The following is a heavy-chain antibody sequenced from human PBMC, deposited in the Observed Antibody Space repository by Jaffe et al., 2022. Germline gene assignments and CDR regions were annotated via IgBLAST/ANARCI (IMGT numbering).Heavy chain of an antibody. CDR3: ARLGSSWYGGYNWFDP. V-gene: IGHV4-38-2*01. CDR1: GYSISSGYY. CDR2: IYHSGST. Sequence: QVQLQESGPGLVKPSETLSLTCAVSGYSISSGYYWGWIRQPPGKGLEWIGSIYHSGSTYYNPSLKSRVTISVDTSKNQFSLKLSSVTAADTAVYYCARLGSSWYGGYNWFDPWGQGTLVTVSS. D-gene: IGHD6-13*01. J-gene: IGHJ5*02.